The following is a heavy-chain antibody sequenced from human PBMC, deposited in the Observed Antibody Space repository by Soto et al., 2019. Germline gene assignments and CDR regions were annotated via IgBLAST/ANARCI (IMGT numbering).Heavy chain of an antibody. CDR1: GGSISSGGYS. Sequence: SETLSLTCAVSGGSISSGGYSWSWIRQPPGKGLEWIGYIYHSGSTYYNPSLKSRVTISVDRSKNKFSLKLSSVTAAYTAVYYCARRSGSCFDYWGQGTLVTVSS. J-gene: IGHJ4*02. CDR2: IYHSGST. V-gene: IGHV4-30-2*01. CDR3: ARRSGSCFDY. D-gene: IGHD6-13*01.